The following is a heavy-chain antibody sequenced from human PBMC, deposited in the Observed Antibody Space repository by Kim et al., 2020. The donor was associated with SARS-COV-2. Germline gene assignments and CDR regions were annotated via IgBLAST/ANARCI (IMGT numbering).Heavy chain of an antibody. V-gene: IGHV4-39*01. CDR1: GGSISSISYY. CDR3: ARHVLRVCSNGVCFMHSYGMDV. D-gene: IGHD2-8*01. CDR2: ISYSGST. J-gene: IGHJ6*02. Sequence: SETLSLTCSVSGGSISSISYYWGWIRQPPGKGLEWIGSISYSGSTFYNPSLKSRVTISVDTSKIQFSLNLSSVTAADTALYYCARHVLRVCSNGVCFMHSYGMDVWAQGATVNGSS.